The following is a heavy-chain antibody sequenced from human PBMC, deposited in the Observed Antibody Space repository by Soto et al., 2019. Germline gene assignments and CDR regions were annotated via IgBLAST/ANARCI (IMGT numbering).Heavy chain of an antibody. CDR1: GFTFSNAW. Sequence: VGSLRLSCAASGFTFSNAWMSWVRQAPGKGLEWVGRIRSKTDGGTTDYAAPVKGRFTISRADSKNTLYLQMNSLKTEDTAVYYCTADDVVVPAATTYYYYGMDVWGQGTTVTVSS. D-gene: IGHD2-2*01. CDR2: IRSKTDGGTT. CDR3: TADDVVVPAATTYYYYGMDV. V-gene: IGHV3-15*01. J-gene: IGHJ6*02.